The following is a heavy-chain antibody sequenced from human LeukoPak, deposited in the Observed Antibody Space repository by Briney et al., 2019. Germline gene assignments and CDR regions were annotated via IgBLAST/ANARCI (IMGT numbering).Heavy chain of an antibody. CDR3: VREESGGYFDY. Sequence: ASVKVSCKSFGFTFTNYLLHWVRQAPGQGLEWVGRIAPSVDTTNYAQKCRGRVTMTRDTSTSTVYMELSSLRSDDTAIYYCVREESGGYFDYWGQGTLVTVSS. CDR1: GFTFTNYL. V-gene: IGHV1-46*01. D-gene: IGHD2-8*02. CDR2: IAPSVDTT. J-gene: IGHJ4*02.